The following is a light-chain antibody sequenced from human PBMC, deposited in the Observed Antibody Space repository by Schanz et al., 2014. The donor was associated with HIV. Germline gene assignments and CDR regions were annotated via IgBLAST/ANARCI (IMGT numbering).Light chain of an antibody. V-gene: IGLV2-14*03. CDR3: SSYGGNNNLV. CDR2: GVF. Sequence: QSALTQPASVSGSPGQSITVSCTGTNNDIGSYTYVAWYQQHPGKAPKVVVYGVFDRPSGVSNRFSGSKSGNTASLTIFDLQPEDEADYYCSSYGGNNNLVFGGGTKLTVL. J-gene: IGLJ2*01. CDR1: NNDIGSYTY.